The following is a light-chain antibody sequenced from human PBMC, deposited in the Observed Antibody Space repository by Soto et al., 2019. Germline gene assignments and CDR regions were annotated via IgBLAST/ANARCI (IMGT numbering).Light chain of an antibody. CDR1: NIGRKS. V-gene: IGLV3-21*02. Sequence: SYELTQPPPVSVAPGQTASISCWGNNIGRKSVHWYQQKPGRAPVVVVYDDSDRPSGIPERFSGANSGDTATLTISRVEAGDEAEYYCQVWDSSSGHYIFGTGTKVTVL. CDR3: QVWDSSSGHYI. CDR2: DDS. J-gene: IGLJ1*01.